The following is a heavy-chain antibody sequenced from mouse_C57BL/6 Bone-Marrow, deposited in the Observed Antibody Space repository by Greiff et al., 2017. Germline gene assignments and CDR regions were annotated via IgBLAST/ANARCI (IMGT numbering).Heavy chain of an antibody. J-gene: IGHJ2*01. D-gene: IGHD2-5*01. CDR2: ISNGGGST. Sequence: EVQRVESGGGLVQPGGSLTLSCAASGFTFSDYYMYWVRQTPEKRLEWVAYISNGGGSTYYPDTVKGRFTISRDNAKNTLYLQMSRLKSEDTAMYYCARLGIYSNYDDWGQGTTLTVSS. CDR1: GFTFSDYY. CDR3: ARLGIYSNYDD. V-gene: IGHV5-12*01.